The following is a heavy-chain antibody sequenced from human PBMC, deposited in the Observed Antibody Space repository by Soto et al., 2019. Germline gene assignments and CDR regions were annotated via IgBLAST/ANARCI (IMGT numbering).Heavy chain of an antibody. V-gene: IGHV3-30*18. J-gene: IGHJ6*02. Sequence: GGSLRLSCAASGFTFSSYGMHWVRQAPGKGLEWVAVISYDGSNKYYADSVKGRFTISRDNSKNTLYLQMNSLRAEDTAVYYCAKDLAFAARGPFYYYYYGMDVWGQGTTVTVSS. CDR2: ISYDGSNK. CDR1: GFTFSSYG. D-gene: IGHD6-6*01. CDR3: AKDLAFAARGPFYYYYYGMDV.